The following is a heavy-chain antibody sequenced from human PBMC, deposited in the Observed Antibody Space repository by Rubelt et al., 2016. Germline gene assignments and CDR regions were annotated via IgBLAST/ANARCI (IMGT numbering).Heavy chain of an antibody. V-gene: IGHV3-11*05. J-gene: IGHJ4*02. Sequence: GKGLEWVSYISSSSSYTNYADSVEGRFTISRDNAKNSLYLQMNSLRAEDTAVYYCARGSTYQDYWGQGTLVTVSS. CDR2: ISSSSSYT. D-gene: IGHD2-2*01. CDR3: ARGSTYQDY.